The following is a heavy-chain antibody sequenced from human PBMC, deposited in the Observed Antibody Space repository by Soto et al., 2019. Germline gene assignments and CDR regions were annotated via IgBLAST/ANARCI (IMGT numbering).Heavy chain of an antibody. J-gene: IGHJ2*01. CDR3: SRYAKGDWYFDL. CDR1: GLAFRSYA. Sequence: GGSLRLSCAASGLAFRSYAMHWVRRAPGKGLEWLAVISYDGSNKYYADSVKGRFTIARDNSNNTLYLQIISLRAEDTSVYYFSRYAKGDWYFDLWGRGTLVTVSS. CDR2: ISYDGSNK. V-gene: IGHV3-30*04. D-gene: IGHD2-2*01.